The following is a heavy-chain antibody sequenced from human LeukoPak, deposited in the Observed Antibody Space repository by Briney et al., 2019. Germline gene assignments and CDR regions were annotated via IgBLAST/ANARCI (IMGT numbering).Heavy chain of an antibody. J-gene: IGHJ4*02. CDR2: INTNTGNP. Sequence: ASVKVSCKASGYTFTDYYIHWVRQAPGQGLEWMGWINTNTGNPTYAQGFTGRFVFSLDTSVSTAYLQISSLKAEDTAVYYCAREYYDFWSGPAPPDYWGQGTLVTVSS. V-gene: IGHV7-4-1*02. CDR1: GYTFTDYY. D-gene: IGHD3-3*01. CDR3: AREYYDFWSGPAPPDY.